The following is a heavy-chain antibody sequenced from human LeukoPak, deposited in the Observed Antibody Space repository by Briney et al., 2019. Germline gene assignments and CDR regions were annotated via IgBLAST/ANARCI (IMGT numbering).Heavy chain of an antibody. J-gene: IGHJ4*02. V-gene: IGHV3-66*01. CDR1: GFTVSSNY. D-gene: IGHD6-13*01. Sequence: PGGSLRLSCAASGFTVSSNYMNWVRQAPGKGLEWVSVIYSGGSTYYADSVKGRFIISRDNSRNTLYLQMNSLRAVDTAVYYCARDSSSYYYFDYWGQGTLVTVSS. CDR2: IYSGGST. CDR3: ARDSSSYYYFDY.